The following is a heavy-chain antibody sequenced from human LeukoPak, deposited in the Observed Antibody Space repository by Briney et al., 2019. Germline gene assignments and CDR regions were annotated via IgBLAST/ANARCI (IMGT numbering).Heavy chain of an antibody. Sequence: ASVKVSCKASGYTFTSYGISWVRQAPGQGLEWMGWISVNNADTNYAQNFQGRVTMTRDMSTSTDYMELSSLRSEDTAVYYCARDNSVGDTAWWFDPWGQGTLVTVSS. CDR2: ISVNNADT. J-gene: IGHJ5*02. V-gene: IGHV1-18*01. D-gene: IGHD1-26*01. CDR1: GYTFTSYG. CDR3: ARDNSVGDTAWWFDP.